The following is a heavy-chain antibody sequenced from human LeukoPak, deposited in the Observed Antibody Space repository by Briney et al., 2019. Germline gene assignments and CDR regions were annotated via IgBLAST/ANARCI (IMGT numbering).Heavy chain of an antibody. Sequence: SETLSLTCTVSGGSISSYYWSWIRQPPGKGLEWIGYISYSGSTNYNPSLKSRGTISADTSKNQFSLKLSSVTAADTAVYYCARHRSYYDISGYYPYYFDYWGQGTLVTVSS. J-gene: IGHJ4*02. D-gene: IGHD3-22*01. CDR3: ARHRSYYDISGYYPYYFDY. CDR1: GGSISSYY. V-gene: IGHV4-59*08. CDR2: ISYSGST.